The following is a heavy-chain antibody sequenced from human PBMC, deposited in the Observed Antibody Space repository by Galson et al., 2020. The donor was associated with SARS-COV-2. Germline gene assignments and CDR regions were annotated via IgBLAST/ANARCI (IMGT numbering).Heavy chain of an antibody. CDR1: GFTFSSYA. CDR2: ISFDGNNQ. CDR3: ARDLGAVAGIGGYFQH. V-gene: IGHV3-30*04. J-gene: IGHJ1*01. Sequence: GGSLRLSCEASGFTFSSYAVHWVRQAPGKGLEWVAVISFDGNNQFYAASVKGRFTISRDNSKNALYLQMNSLRPEDTALYYCARDLGAVAGIGGYFQHWGQATLVTVAS. D-gene: IGHD6-19*01.